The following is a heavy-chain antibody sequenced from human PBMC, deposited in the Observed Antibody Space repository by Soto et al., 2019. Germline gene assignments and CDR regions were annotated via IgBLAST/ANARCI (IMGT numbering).Heavy chain of an antibody. CDR2: IWYDGSNK. CDR3: ARDRTYYYDSSGPYGMDV. V-gene: IGHV3-33*08. D-gene: IGHD3-22*01. Sequence: PGGSLRLSCAASVFIFSTYGMHWVRQAPGKGLEWVAVIWYDGSNKYYADSVKGRFTISRDNSKNTLYLQMNSLRAEDTAVYYCARDRTYYYDSSGPYGMDVWGQGTTVTVSS. J-gene: IGHJ6*02. CDR1: VFIFSTYG.